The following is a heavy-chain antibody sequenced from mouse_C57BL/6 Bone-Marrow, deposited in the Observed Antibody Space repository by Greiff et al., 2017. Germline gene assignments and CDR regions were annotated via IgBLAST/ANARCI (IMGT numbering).Heavy chain of an antibody. CDR1: GFTFSDYG. CDR3: ARRNYGSSLYFDY. Sequence: VQLKESGGGLVQPGGSLKLSCAASGFTFSDYGMAWVRQAPRKGPEWVAFISNLAYSIYYADTVTGRFTISRENAKNTLYLEMSSLRSEDTAMYYCARRNYGSSLYFDYWGQGTTLTVSS. J-gene: IGHJ2*01. CDR2: ISNLAYSI. V-gene: IGHV5-15*01. D-gene: IGHD1-1*01.